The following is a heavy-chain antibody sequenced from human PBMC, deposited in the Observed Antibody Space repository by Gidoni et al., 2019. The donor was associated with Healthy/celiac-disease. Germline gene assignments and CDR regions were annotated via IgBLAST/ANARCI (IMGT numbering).Heavy chain of an antibody. CDR1: GFTLSDHY. CDR2: PRNKETT. Sequence: EVKVVESGGGLVQPGGSLRLSCAASGFTLSDHYMDWVRQSPGKGLEWLGRPRNKETTKYAASVRGRFNISRDDSKNSLYLQMNSLKTEDTAGDYCVRVFSGSQYDFWGQGTLVTVSS. D-gene: IGHD1-26*01. V-gene: IGHV3-72*01. J-gene: IGHJ4*02. CDR3: VRVFSGSQYDF.